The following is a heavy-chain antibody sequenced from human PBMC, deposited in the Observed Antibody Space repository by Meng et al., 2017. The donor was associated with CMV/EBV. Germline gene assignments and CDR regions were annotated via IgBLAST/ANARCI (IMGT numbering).Heavy chain of an antibody. D-gene: IGHD6-19*01. CDR2: IDPADSYT. V-gene: IGHV5-10-1*01. Sequence: SGKASGYNFPTYWISWVRQMPGKGLEWMGRIDPADSYTNYNPSFQGHVTISADKSITTAYLQWSSLKASDTAMYYCARLRSSGWFLDYWGQGTLVTVSS. J-gene: IGHJ4*02. CDR1: GYNFPTYW. CDR3: ARLRSSGWFLDY.